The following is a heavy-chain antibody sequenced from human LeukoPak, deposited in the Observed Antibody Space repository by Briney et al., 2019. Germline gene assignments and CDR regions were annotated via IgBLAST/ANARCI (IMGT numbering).Heavy chain of an antibody. CDR1: GGSISSGGYY. J-gene: IGHJ4*02. CDR2: IYHSGST. CDR3: ARLRVGAYYFDS. Sequence: SETLSLTCTVSGGSISSGGYYWSWIRQPPGKVLEGIGYIYHSGSTYYNPSLKSRVTISVDRSKNQFSLKLSSVTAADTAVYYCARLRVGAYYFDSWGQGTLVTVSS. V-gene: IGHV4-30-2*01. D-gene: IGHD1-26*01.